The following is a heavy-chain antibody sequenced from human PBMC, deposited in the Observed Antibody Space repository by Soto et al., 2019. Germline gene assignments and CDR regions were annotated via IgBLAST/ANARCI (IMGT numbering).Heavy chain of an antibody. J-gene: IGHJ6*02. Sequence: QVQLVESGGGVVQPGRSLRLSCAASGFTFSGYPMHWVRQPPGKGLEWVAVISYDGSNKYYADSVKGRFAITRDDSKNKMYLQMGSLGPEDAAVYYCARSFDGVVTATKYYSNYDRDVWGRGTTVTVSS. D-gene: IGHD2-21*02. V-gene: IGHV3-30*09. CDR2: ISYDGSNK. CDR3: ARSFDGVVTATKYYSNYDRDV. CDR1: GFTFSGYP.